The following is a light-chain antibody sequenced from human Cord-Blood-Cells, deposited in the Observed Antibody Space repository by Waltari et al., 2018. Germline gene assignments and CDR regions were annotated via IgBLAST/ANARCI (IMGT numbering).Light chain of an antibody. CDR1: SSDYGGYTL. CDR2: EGS. V-gene: IGLV2-23*01. Sequence: QSALTQPASVSGSPGQSLTIPCTGTSSDYGGYTLFSWYQQHPGKAPKLMIYEGSKRPSGVSNRFSGSKSGNTASLTISGLQAEDEADYYCCSYAGSRVFGGGTKLTVL. CDR3: CSYAGSRV. J-gene: IGLJ2*01.